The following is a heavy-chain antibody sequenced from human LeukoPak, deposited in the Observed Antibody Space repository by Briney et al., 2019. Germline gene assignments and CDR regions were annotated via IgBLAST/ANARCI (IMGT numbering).Heavy chain of an antibody. D-gene: IGHD2-2*01. CDR1: GGSISNGSYY. CDR3: ATRISSNYPPNASDI. CDR2: IYYSGST. J-gene: IGHJ3*02. V-gene: IGHV4-61*01. Sequence: NPSETLSLTCTVSGGSISNGSYYWGRIRQPPGQGLEWTGYIYYSGSTNYNPSLYSRVTISVDTSKNQFSLKLSSVTAADPAVYYCATRISSNYPPNASDIWGQGTMVTVSS.